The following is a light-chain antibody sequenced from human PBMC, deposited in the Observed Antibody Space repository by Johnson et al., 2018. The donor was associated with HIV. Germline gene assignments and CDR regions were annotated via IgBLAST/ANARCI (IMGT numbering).Light chain of an antibody. CDR1: SSNIGKNY. J-gene: IGLJ1*01. CDR3: GTWDSSLSAHV. Sequence: QSVLTQPPSVSAAPGQKVTISCSGSSSNIGKNYVSWYQQFPGTAPKLLIHENKKRPSGIPDRFSGSKSGTSATLDITGLQTGDEADYYCGTWDSSLSAHVFGTGTKVSVL. CDR2: ENK. V-gene: IGLV1-51*02.